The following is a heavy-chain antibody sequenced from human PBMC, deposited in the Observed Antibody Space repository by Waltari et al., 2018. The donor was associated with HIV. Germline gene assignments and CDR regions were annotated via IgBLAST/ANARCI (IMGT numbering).Heavy chain of an antibody. CDR2: VDHSGIT. D-gene: IGHD2-21*02. CDR1: GSSLSGYY. CDR3: ARGHRVAASKRWSVMKTAFRLDP. Sequence: QVQLQQWGAGLLKPPETLSLTCAVYGSSLSGYYWTWIRQSPKKGLEWIGEVDHSGITRYNQSLRSRVIISLDTSKQQFSLKLTSLTAADTAVYLGARGHRVAASKRWSVMKTAFRLDPWSQGDLITVSS. J-gene: IGHJ5*02. V-gene: IGHV4-34*02.